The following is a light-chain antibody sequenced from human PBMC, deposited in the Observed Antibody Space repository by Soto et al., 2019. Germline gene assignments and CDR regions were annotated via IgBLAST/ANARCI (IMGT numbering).Light chain of an antibody. Sequence: EIVLTQSPATLSLSPGERATLSCRASQSVSSYLAGYQQKPGQAPRLLIYYASNRVTGIPARFSGSGSGTDFTLTISSLEPEDFAVYYCQQRSNCPLTFGGGTKVDIK. J-gene: IGKJ4*01. CDR3: QQRSNCPLT. CDR2: YAS. V-gene: IGKV3-11*01. CDR1: QSVSSY.